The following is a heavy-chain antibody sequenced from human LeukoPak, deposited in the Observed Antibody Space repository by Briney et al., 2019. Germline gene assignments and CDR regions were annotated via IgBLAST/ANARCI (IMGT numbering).Heavy chain of an antibody. Sequence: SETLSLTCTVSGGSISSYYWSWIRQPPGKGLEWFGYIYYSGSTNYNPSLKSRVTISVDTSKNQFSLKLSSVTAADTAVYYCARGIAVMADYWGQGTLVTVSS. CDR1: GGSISSYY. V-gene: IGHV4-59*01. J-gene: IGHJ4*02. CDR3: ARGIAVMADY. CDR2: IYYSGST. D-gene: IGHD6-19*01.